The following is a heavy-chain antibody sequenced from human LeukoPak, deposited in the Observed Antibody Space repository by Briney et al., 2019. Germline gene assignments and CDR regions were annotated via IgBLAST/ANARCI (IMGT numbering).Heavy chain of an antibody. CDR1: GFTFGDYA. J-gene: IGHJ6*03. D-gene: IGHD2-21*01. Sequence: TGGSLRLSCTASGFTFGDYAMSWVRQAPGKGLEWVGFIRSKAYGGTTEYAASVKGRFTISRDDSKSIAYLQMHSLKTEDTAVYYCTREICGGDCYYYYYYYYMDVWGKGTTVTVSS. CDR2: IRSKAYGGTT. V-gene: IGHV3-49*04. CDR3: TREICGGDCYYYYYYYYMDV.